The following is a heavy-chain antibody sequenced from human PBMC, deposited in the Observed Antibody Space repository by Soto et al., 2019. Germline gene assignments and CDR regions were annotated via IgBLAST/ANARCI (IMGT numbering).Heavy chain of an antibody. CDR2: ISSSSSYK. CDR3: ARSLSYCGGDCDIYYYYGMDV. J-gene: IGHJ6*02. V-gene: IGHV3-11*06. CDR1: GFTFSDYY. Sequence: PVGSLRLSCAASGFTFSDYYMSWIRQAPGKGLEWVSYISSSSSYKNYADSVKGRFTISRDNAKNSLYLQMNSLRAEDTAVYYCARSLSYCGGDCDIYYYYGMDVWGQGTTVTVSS. D-gene: IGHD2-21*02.